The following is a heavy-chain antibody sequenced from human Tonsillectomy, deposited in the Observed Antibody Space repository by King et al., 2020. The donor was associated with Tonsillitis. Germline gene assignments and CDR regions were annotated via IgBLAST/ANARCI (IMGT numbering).Heavy chain of an antibody. CDR2: IYYSGTT. CDR1: GGSISSGGHY. V-gene: IGHV4-31*03. CDR3: ARGYDPYYYYYYGMDI. Sequence: VQLQESGPGLMKPSQTLSLTCTVSGGSISSGGHYWSWIRQHPGKGLEWIGYIYYSGTTYYNPSLKSRVIISVDTSKNQFSLKLSSVTAADTAVYYCARGYDPYYYYYYGMDIWGQGTTVTVSS. D-gene: IGHD3-3*01. J-gene: IGHJ6*02.